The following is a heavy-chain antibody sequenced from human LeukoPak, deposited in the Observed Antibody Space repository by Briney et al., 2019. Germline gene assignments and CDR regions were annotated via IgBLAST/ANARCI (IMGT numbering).Heavy chain of an antibody. J-gene: IGHJ4*02. CDR3: AREEQCHNFFDY. V-gene: IGHV1-2*02. Sequence: AAVNVSCKASGCTLTEYYIHWVGQAPAQGLEWMGWINPNSCDTTYAQKFQGRVTMTRDTSISSAYMDLSRLNSADTAVYICAREEQCHNFFDYWGPGTLVTVSS. CDR1: GCTLTEYY. CDR2: INPNSCDT. D-gene: IGHD1/OR15-1a*01.